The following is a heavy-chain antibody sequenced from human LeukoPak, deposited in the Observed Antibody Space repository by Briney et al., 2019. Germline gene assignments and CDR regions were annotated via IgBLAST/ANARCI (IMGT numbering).Heavy chain of an antibody. CDR3: ASILDCSGGSCHDAFDI. V-gene: IGHV4-34*01. CDR2: INHSGST. CDR1: GGSFSGYY. D-gene: IGHD2-15*01. J-gene: IGHJ3*02. Sequence: ETSETLSLTCAVYGGSFSGYYWSWIRQPPGKGLEWIGEINHSGSTNYNPSLKSRVTISVDTSKNQFSLKLSSVTAADTAVYYCASILDCSGGSCHDAFDIWGQGTMVTVSP.